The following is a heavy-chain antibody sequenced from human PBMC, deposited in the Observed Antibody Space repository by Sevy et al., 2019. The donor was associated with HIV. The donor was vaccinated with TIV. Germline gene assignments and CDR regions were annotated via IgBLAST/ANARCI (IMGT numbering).Heavy chain of an antibody. CDR3: ARMSTRPFDS. CDR1: GLTFTYAW. D-gene: IGHD6-6*01. V-gene: IGHV3-7*01. CDR2: INQDGNEK. Sequence: GGSLRLSCAVSGLTFTYAWMSWVRQAPGKGLEWVANINQDGNEKYYVDSVKGRFTISRHNAKNSLYLQMNSLRVEDTAVYYCARMSTRPFDSWGQGTLVTVSS. J-gene: IGHJ4*02.